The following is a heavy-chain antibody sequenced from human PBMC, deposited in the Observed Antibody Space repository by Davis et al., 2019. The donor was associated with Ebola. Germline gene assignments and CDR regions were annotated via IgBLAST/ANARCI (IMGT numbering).Heavy chain of an antibody. V-gene: IGHV3-30-3*01. CDR2: ISYDGSNK. D-gene: IGHD6-6*01. CDR1: GFIFSSYA. Sequence: PGGSLRLSCAASGFIFSSYAMHWVRQAPGKGLEWVAVISYDGSNKYYADSVKGRFTISRDNSKNTLYLQMNSLRAEDTAVYYCARGGLIAARREGGALDYWGQGTLVTVSS. J-gene: IGHJ4*02. CDR3: ARGGLIAARREGGALDY.